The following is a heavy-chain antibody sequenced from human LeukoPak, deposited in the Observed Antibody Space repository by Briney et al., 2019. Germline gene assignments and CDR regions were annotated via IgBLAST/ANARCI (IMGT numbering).Heavy chain of an antibody. J-gene: IGHJ6*02. CDR3: ARRGYYDSSGYSYYYYYGMDV. CDR2: IYYSGST. V-gene: IGHV4-59*08. CDR1: GGSISSYY. D-gene: IGHD3-22*01. Sequence: SETLSLTCTVSGGSISSYYWSWTRQPPGKGLEWIGYIYYSGSTNYNPSLKSRVTISVDTSKNQFSLKLSSVTAADTAVYYCARRGYYDSSGYSYYYYYGMDVWGQGTTVTVSS.